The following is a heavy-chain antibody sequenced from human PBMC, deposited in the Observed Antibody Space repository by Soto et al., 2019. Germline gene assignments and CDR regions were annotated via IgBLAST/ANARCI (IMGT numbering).Heavy chain of an antibody. V-gene: IGHV1-18*01. CDR3: ARERASGIAVAGTRWFDP. Sequence: GASVKVSCKASGYTFTSYGISWVRQAPGQGLEWMGWISAYNGNTNYAQKLQGRVTMTTDTSTSTAYMELRSLRSDDTAVYYCARERASGIAVAGTRWFDPWGQGTLVTVSS. CDR1: GYTFTSYG. CDR2: ISAYNGNT. J-gene: IGHJ5*02. D-gene: IGHD6-19*01.